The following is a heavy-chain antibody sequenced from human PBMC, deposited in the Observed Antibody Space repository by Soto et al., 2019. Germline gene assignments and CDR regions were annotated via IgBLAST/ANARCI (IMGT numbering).Heavy chain of an antibody. CDR1: SFSSMRSAAC. D-gene: IGHD1-1*01. Sequence: SEPLTRTAAIGSFSSMRSAACCSWSRQHPGKGLEWIGYIYSSGSTYFNPSLKSRVTISVDTSKNQFSLKLTSVTAADTAVYYCASQKLDVPAYFDYWGQGTLVTVS. J-gene: IGHJ4*02. CDR3: ASQKLDVPAYFDY. CDR2: IYSSGST. V-gene: IGHV4-31*11.